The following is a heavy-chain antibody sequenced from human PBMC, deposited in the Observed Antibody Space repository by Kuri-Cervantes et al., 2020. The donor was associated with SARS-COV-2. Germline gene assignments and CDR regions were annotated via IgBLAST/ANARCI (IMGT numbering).Heavy chain of an antibody. D-gene: IGHD3-16*02. CDR3: ASSGYDYVWGSYRYRGYRNDY. CDR2: IYHSGST. J-gene: IGHJ4*02. CDR1: GGSISNSNW. V-gene: IGHV4-4*02. Sequence: GSLRLSCAVSGGSISNSNWWSWVRQPPGKGLEWIGEIYHSGSTNYNPSLKSRVTISVDKSKNQFSLKLSSVTAADTAVYYCASSGYDYVWGSYRYRGYRNDYWGQGTLVTVSS.